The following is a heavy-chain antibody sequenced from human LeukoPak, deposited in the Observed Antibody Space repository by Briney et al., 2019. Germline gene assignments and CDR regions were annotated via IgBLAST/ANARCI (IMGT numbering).Heavy chain of an antibody. CDR2: IYYSGST. CDR1: GGSISSYY. J-gene: IGHJ4*02. CDR3: ARQKSYSSSSIDY. Sequence: KPSETLSLTCTVSGGSISSYYWSWIRQPPGKGLEWIGYIYYSGSTNYNPSLKSRVTISVDTSKIQFSLKLSSVTAADTAVYYCARQKSYSSSSIDYWGQGTLVTVSS. V-gene: IGHV4-59*08. D-gene: IGHD6-6*01.